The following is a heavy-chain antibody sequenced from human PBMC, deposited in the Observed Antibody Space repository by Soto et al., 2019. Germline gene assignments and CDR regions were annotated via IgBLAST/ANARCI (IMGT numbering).Heavy chain of an antibody. CDR3: ARVLRVYDWLPQGAFDI. V-gene: IGHV3-11*06. J-gene: IGHJ3*02. D-gene: IGHD3-9*01. CDR1: GFTFSDYY. CDR2: ISGSGSYT. Sequence: QVKLVDSGGDLVKPAGSLRLSCAASGFTFSDYYMSWIRQAPGKGLEWVSYISGSGSYTNYADSVKGRFTISRDNAKKSLSLQMNSLRPEGTAVYYCARVLRVYDWLPQGAFDIWGQGTMVTVSS.